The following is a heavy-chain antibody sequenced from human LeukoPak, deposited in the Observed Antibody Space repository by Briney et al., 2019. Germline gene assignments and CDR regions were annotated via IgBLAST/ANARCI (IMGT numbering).Heavy chain of an antibody. Sequence: GASVKVSCKASGGTFSSYAISWVRQAPGQGLEWMGGIIPIFGTANYAQKFQGRVTITADKSTSTAYMELSSLRSEDTAVYYCARFGYPDAFDIWGQGTMVTVSS. D-gene: IGHD3-22*01. V-gene: IGHV1-69*06. J-gene: IGHJ3*02. CDR2: IIPIFGTA. CDR1: GGTFSSYA. CDR3: ARFGYPDAFDI.